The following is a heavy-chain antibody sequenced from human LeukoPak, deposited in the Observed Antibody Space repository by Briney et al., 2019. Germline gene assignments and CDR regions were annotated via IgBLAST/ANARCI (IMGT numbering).Heavy chain of an antibody. CDR2: IYTSGST. Sequence: SETLSLTCTVSGGSIGTDYWTWIRQPAGKGLEWIGLIYTSGSTNYNPSLKSRVTMSLDTSKNQFSLKLTSVTAADTAVYYCASDFGYWGQGTLVTVSS. CDR1: GGSIGTDY. J-gene: IGHJ4*02. D-gene: IGHD3-10*01. CDR3: ASDFGY. V-gene: IGHV4-4*07.